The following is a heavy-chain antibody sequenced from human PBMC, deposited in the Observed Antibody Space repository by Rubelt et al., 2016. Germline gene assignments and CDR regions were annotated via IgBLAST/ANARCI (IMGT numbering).Heavy chain of an antibody. CDR2: IIHSGST. CDR3: ARGGGVWYFDL. D-gene: IGHD3-16*01. J-gene: IGHJ2*01. Sequence: QVQLQESGPGLVKPSETLSLTCTVSGGSISSYYWSWIRQPPGKGLEWIGEIIHSGSTNYNPSLTGRATISVDTSKNQFSLKLSSVTAADTAVYYCARGGGVWYFDLWGRGTLVTVSS. V-gene: IGHV4-59*12. CDR1: GGSISSYY.